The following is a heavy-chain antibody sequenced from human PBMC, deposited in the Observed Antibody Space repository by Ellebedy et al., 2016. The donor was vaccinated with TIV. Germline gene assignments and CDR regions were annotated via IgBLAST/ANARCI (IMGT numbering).Heavy chain of an antibody. Sequence: GESLKISCAASGFTFSSYSMNWVRQAPGKGLEWVSYISSSSSTIYYADSVKGRFTISRDNAKNSLYLQMNSLRDEDTAVYYCARVTQLRDYYYYGMDVWGQGTTVTVSS. V-gene: IGHV3-48*02. CDR3: ARVTQLRDYYYYGMDV. CDR1: GFTFSSYS. J-gene: IGHJ6*02. D-gene: IGHD2-2*01. CDR2: ISSSSSTI.